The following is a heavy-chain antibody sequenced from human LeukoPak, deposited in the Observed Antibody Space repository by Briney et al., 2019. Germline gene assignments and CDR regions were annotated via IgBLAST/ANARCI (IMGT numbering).Heavy chain of an antibody. Sequence: GGSLRLSCAASGFTFSSYSMNWVRQAPGRGLEWVSSISSSSSDIYYADSVKGRFTISRDNAKNSLYLQMNSLRAEDTAVYYCARIPLGDYYYMDVWGKGTTVTVSS. D-gene: IGHD3-10*01. J-gene: IGHJ6*03. CDR2: ISSSSSDI. CDR1: GFTFSSYS. CDR3: ARIPLGDYYYMDV. V-gene: IGHV3-21*01.